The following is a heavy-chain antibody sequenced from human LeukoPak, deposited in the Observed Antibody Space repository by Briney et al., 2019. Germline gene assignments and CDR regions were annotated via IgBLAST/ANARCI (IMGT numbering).Heavy chain of an antibody. CDR3: ARDLRPKYYSMDV. CDR2: IIPIFGTA. V-gene: IGHV1-69*06. D-gene: IGHD5/OR15-5a*01. J-gene: IGHJ6*03. CDR1: GGTFSSYA. Sequence: ASVKVSCKASGGTFSSYAISWVRQAPGQGLEWMGGIIPIFGTANYAQKFQGRVTITADTSTSTAYMELSSLRSEDTAVYYCARDLRPKYYSMDVWGKGTTVTVSS.